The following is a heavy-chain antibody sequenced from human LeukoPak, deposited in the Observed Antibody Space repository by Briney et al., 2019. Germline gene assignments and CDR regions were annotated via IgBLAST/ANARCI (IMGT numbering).Heavy chain of an antibody. V-gene: IGHV3-20*04. Sequence: GGSLRLSCAASGFTFDDYGMGWVRQAPGKGLEWVSGINWNGGSTGYADTVKGRFTISRDNAKNSLYLQMNSLRAEDTALYYCARDPTYYYDSSGYYLDYWGQGTLVTVSS. J-gene: IGHJ4*02. CDR1: GFTFDDYG. CDR3: ARDPTYYYDSSGYYLDY. D-gene: IGHD3-22*01. CDR2: INWNGGST.